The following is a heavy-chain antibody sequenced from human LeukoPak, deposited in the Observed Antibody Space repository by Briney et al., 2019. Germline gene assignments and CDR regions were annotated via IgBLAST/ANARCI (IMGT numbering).Heavy chain of an antibody. J-gene: IGHJ4*02. V-gene: IGHV3-7*01. Sequence: GGSLRLSCAASGFTFSDYYMSWIRQAPGKGLEWVANIKQDGSEKYYVDSVKGRFTISRDNAKNSLYLQMNSLRAEDTAVYYCAREGTTSHFDYWGQGNLVTVSS. CDR3: AREGTTSHFDY. D-gene: IGHD1-14*01. CDR2: IKQDGSEK. CDR1: GFTFSDYY.